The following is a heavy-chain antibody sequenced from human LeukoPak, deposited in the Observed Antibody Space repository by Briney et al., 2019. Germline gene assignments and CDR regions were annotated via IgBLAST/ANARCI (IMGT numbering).Heavy chain of an antibody. CDR1: GYTFTGYH. V-gene: IGHV1-2*06. Sequence: ASVKASCKASGYTFTGYHVHWVRQAPGQGLEWVGRINPNSGVTNYAQKSQGRVTMTRHTSITTAHMELSRLRSDDTAVYYCARDRSGILGYYYNGMDVWGQGTTVTVSS. J-gene: IGHJ6*02. CDR2: INPNSGVT. D-gene: IGHD3-10*01. CDR3: ARDRSGILGYYYNGMDV.